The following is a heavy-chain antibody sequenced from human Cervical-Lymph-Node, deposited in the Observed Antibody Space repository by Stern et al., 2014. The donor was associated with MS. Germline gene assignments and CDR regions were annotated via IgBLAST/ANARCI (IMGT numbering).Heavy chain of an antibody. D-gene: IGHD4-11*01. CDR3: AAYSNSVPPFDY. J-gene: IGHJ4*02. CDR1: GGTFSSYA. CDR2: SITIFGTA. V-gene: IGHV1-69*01. Sequence: XQXVESGAEVKKPGSSVTVSCKASGGTFSSYAISWVRQAPGQGLEWLGGSITIFGTANYAQKFQGRVTITADESTSTAYMELSSLRSEDTAVYYCAAYSNSVPPFDYWGQGTLVTVSS.